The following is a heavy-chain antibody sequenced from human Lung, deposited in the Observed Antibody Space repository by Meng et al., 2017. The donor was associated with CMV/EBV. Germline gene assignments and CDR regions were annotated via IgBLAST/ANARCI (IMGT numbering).Heavy chain of an antibody. D-gene: IGHD3-22*01. J-gene: IGHJ3*02. Sequence: GESLKISCAASGFTLSRYAMHWVRQAPGKGLEWVAVISYDGSNKYYGDSVKGRFTISRDNSKNTLYLQMNSLRVEDTAVFYCARDRGVVITNSMAFDIWGQGXMVTASS. CDR1: GFTLSRYA. CDR3: ARDRGVVITNSMAFDI. CDR2: ISYDGSNK. V-gene: IGHV3-30*04.